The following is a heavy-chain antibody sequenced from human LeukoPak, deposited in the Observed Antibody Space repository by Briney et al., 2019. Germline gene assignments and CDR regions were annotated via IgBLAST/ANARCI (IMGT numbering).Heavy chain of an antibody. D-gene: IGHD3-10*01. V-gene: IGHV3-74*01. CDR2: INSDGSST. Sequence: PGGSLRLSSAASGFTFISYWMHSVPQAPGEGLGWVSRINSDGSSTHYADSVKGRFTISRDNAKNTLYLQINSLRAEDTAVYYCAADGDYYYYMDVWGKGTTVTVSS. CDR1: GFTFISYW. CDR3: AADGDYYYYMDV. J-gene: IGHJ6*03.